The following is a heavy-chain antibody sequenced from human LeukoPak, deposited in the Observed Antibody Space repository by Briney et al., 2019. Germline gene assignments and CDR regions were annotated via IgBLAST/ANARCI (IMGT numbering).Heavy chain of an antibody. D-gene: IGHD3-22*01. V-gene: IGHV3-30*02. J-gene: IGHJ6*03. CDR3: AKEPFYDSSGYPSDYYYYMDV. CDR2: IRYDGSNK. Sequence: PGGSLRLSCAASGFTFSSYGMHWVRPAPGKGLEWVAFIRYDGSNKYYADSVKGRFTISRDNSKNTLYLQMNSLRAEDTAVYYCAKEPFYDSSGYPSDYYYYMDVWGKGTTVTVSS. CDR1: GFTFSSYG.